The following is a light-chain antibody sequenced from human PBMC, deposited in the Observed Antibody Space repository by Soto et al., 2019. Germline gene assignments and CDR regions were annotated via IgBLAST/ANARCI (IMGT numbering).Light chain of an antibody. CDR2: GAF. CDR1: QSVSSN. Sequence: EIVMTQSPVTLSLSPGERVTLSWWASQSVSSNLAWYQQKPGQAPSLLIYGAFTRATGIPARFSGTGSGTEFTLTISSLQSEDFAVYYCQQYNNWPPWTFGQGTKVDIK. J-gene: IGKJ1*01. CDR3: QQYNNWPPWT. V-gene: IGKV3-15*01.